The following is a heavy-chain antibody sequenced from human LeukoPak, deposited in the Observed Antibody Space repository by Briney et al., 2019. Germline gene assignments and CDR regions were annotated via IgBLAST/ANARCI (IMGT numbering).Heavy chain of an antibody. CDR3: ARDVAEDNFDY. J-gene: IGHJ4*02. CDR1: GFTFSSYE. CDR2: ISSSGSTI. D-gene: IGHD2-15*01. V-gene: IGHV3-48*03. Sequence: GGSLRLSCAASGFTFSSYEMNWVRQAPGKGLEWVSYISSSGSTIYYADSVKGRFTISRDNAKNSLYLQMNSLRAEDTAVYYCARDVAEDNFDYWGQGTLVTVSS.